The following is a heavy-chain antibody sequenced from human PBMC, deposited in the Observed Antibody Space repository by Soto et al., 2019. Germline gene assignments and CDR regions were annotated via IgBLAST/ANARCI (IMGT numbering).Heavy chain of an antibody. D-gene: IGHD2-2*01. CDR3: AGPDIVVVPAAMTDDY. J-gene: IGHJ4*02. V-gene: IGHV3-23*01. CDR1: GFTFSSYA. Sequence: EVQLLESGGGLVQPGGSLRLSCAASGFTFSSYAMSWVRQAPGKGLEWVSAISGSGGSTYYADSVKGRFTISRDNSKNTLYLQMNSLRDEDTAVYYCAGPDIVVVPAAMTDDYWGQGTLVTVSS. CDR2: ISGSGGST.